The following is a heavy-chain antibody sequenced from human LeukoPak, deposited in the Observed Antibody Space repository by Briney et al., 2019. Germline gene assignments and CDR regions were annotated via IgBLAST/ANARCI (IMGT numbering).Heavy chain of an antibody. V-gene: IGHV3-30*18. J-gene: IGHJ3*02. CDR3: ANGYYYGSGSYYKEAFDI. CDR1: GFTFSNYG. D-gene: IGHD3-10*01. CDR2: ISYDGSNK. Sequence: GGSLRLSCAASGFTFSNYGMHWVRQAPGKGLEWVVVISYDGSNKYYADSVKGRFTISRDNSKNTLYLQMDSLRAEDTAVYYCANGYYYGSGSYYKEAFDIWGQGTMVTVSP.